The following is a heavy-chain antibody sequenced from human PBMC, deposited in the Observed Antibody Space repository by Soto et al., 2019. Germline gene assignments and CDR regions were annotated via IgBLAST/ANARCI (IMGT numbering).Heavy chain of an antibody. CDR3: AKGNYYDSSGYRGWFDP. CDR1: GFTFSSYG. D-gene: IGHD3-22*01. Sequence: GGSLRLSCAASGFTFSSYGMHWVRQAPGKGLEWVAVISYDGSNKYYADSVKGRFTISRDNSENTLYLQMNSLRAEDTAVYYCAKGNYYDSSGYRGWFDPWGQGTLVTVSS. V-gene: IGHV3-30*18. J-gene: IGHJ5*02. CDR2: ISYDGSNK.